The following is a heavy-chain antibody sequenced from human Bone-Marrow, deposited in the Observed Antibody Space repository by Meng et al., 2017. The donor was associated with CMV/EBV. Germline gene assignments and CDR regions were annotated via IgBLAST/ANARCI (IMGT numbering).Heavy chain of an antibody. CDR1: GFTFSSYS. CDR3: AREKAPLPLYDFHKTYYGMDV. V-gene: IGHV3-21*01. Sequence: GGSLRLSCAASGFTFSSYSMNWVRQAPGKGLEWVSSISSSSSYIYYADSVKGRFTISRDNSKNTLYLQMNSLRAEDTAVYYCAREKAPLPLYDFHKTYYGMDVWGQGTTVTVSS. D-gene: IGHD5/OR15-5a*01. J-gene: IGHJ6*02. CDR2: ISSSSSYI.